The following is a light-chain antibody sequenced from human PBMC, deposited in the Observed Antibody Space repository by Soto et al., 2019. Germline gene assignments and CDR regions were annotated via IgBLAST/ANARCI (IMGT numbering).Light chain of an antibody. V-gene: IGKV3-20*01. J-gene: IGKJ1*01. CDR2: GAS. CDR1: QSVSSSY. Sequence: EIVLTQSPGTLSLSPGERATLSCRASQSVSSSYLAWYQQKPGQAPRLLIYGASSRATGIPDRFSGSGSGTDFTLTSSRLEPEVFAVYYCQEYGSPRAFGQGTKVEIK. CDR3: QEYGSPRA.